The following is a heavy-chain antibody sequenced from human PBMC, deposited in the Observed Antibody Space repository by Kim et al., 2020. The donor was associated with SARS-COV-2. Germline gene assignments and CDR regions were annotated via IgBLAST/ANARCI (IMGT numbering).Heavy chain of an antibody. CDR2: ISYDGSNK. CDR3: AKDLVRYSYGTRYYMDV. D-gene: IGHD5-18*01. CDR1: GFTFSSYG. J-gene: IGHJ6*03. V-gene: IGHV3-30*18. Sequence: GGSLRLSCAASGFTFSSYGMHWVRQAPGKGLEWVAVISYDGSNKYYADSVKGRFTISRDNSKNTLYLQMNSLRAEDTAVYYCAKDLVRYSYGTRYYMDVWGRGTRVTV.